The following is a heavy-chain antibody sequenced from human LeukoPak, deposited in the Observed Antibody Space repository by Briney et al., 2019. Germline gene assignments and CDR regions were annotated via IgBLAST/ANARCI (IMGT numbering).Heavy chain of an antibody. J-gene: IGHJ4*02. CDR1: DGFISIYY. V-gene: IGHV4-59*01. D-gene: IGHD5-24*01. CDR2: IYNSGST. Sequence: SETLSLTCTVSDGFISIYYWSWIRQPPGKGLEWIGYIYNSGSTIYNPSLKSRVTISADTSKNQFSLKLSSVTAADTAVYYCVRDRELTYWGQGTLVTVSS. CDR3: VRDRELTY.